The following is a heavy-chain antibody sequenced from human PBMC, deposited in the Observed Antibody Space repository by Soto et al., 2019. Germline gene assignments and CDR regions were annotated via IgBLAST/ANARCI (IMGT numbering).Heavy chain of an antibody. V-gene: IGHV3-9*01. CDR2: ISWNSGSI. Sequence: GGSLRLSCAASGFTFDDYAMHWVRQAPGKGLEWVSGISWNSGSIGYADSVKGRFTISRDNAKNSLYLQMNSLRAEDTALYYCAKEMEYYDFWSGYMDVWGKGTTVTVSS. CDR3: AKEMEYYDFWSGYMDV. J-gene: IGHJ6*03. D-gene: IGHD3-3*01. CDR1: GFTFDDYA.